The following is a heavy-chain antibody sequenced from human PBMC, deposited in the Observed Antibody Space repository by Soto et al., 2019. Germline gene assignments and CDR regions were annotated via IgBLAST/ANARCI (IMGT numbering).Heavy chain of an antibody. D-gene: IGHD1-26*01. J-gene: IGHJ5*02. Sequence: QVQLVQSGAEVKKPGASVRVSCKASGYIFTRYAIHWVRQAPGQRLEWMGWLNVGNGDTRYSPKLQGRVTITRDTSASTAYMDLNSLISEDTAVYYCTRDEIVGMAWGQGTLVTVSS. CDR2: LNVGNGDT. CDR1: GYIFTRYA. CDR3: TRDEIVGMA. V-gene: IGHV1-3*01.